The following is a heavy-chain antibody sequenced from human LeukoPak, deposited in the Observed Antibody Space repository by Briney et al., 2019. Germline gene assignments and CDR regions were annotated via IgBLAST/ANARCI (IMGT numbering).Heavy chain of an antibody. J-gene: IGHJ4*02. CDR3: AHDTALYGFDY. V-gene: IGHV2-5*01. D-gene: IGHD4-17*01. Sequence: TLSLTCTVSGGSISSYYWSWIRQPPGKALEWLALIYWNDDKRYSPSLKSRLTITKDTSKNQVVLTMTNMDPVDTATYYCAHDTALYGFDYWGQGTLVTVSS. CDR1: GGSISSYYW. CDR2: IYWNDDK.